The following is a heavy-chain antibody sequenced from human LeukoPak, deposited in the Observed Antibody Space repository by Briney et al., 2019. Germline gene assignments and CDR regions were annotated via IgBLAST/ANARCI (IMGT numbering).Heavy chain of an antibody. Sequence: GASVKVSCKASGYTFTSYYMHWVRQAPGQGLEWMGIINPSGGSTSYAQKFQGRVTMTRDTSISTAYMELSRLRSDDTAVYYCARGSSGWYGDLAFDYWGQGTLVTVSS. D-gene: IGHD6-19*01. J-gene: IGHJ4*02. CDR3: ARGSSGWYGDLAFDY. CDR2: INPSGGST. CDR1: GYTFTSYY. V-gene: IGHV1-46*01.